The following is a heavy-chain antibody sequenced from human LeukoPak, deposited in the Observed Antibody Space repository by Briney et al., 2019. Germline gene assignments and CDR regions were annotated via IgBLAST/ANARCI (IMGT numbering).Heavy chain of an antibody. CDR3: ARVRCIVVVQAVTLFVY. D-gene: IGHD2-2*01. CDR1: GGSFSGYY. Sequence: PSETLSLTCAVYGGSFSGYYWSWIRQPPGKGLEWLGEIIHSGSTNYNPSLKSRVTISVDTSKDQFSLKLSSMTAADTAVYYCARVRCIVVVQAVTLFVYCGQGTLVTVSS. J-gene: IGHJ4*02. V-gene: IGHV4-34*12. CDR2: IIHSGST.